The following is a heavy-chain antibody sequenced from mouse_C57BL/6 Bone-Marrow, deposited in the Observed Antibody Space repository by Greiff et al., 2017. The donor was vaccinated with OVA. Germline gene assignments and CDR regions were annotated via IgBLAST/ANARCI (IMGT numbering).Heavy chain of an antibody. Sequence: EVKLVESGGGLVKPGGSLKLSCAASGFTFSSYAMSWVRQTPEKRLEWVATISDGGSYTYYPDNVKGRFTISRVNAKNNLYLQMSHLKSEDTAMYYCARDDYDEGFAYWGQGTLVTVSA. D-gene: IGHD2-4*01. CDR1: GFTFSSYA. J-gene: IGHJ3*01. V-gene: IGHV5-4*01. CDR2: ISDGGSYT. CDR3: ARDDYDEGFAY.